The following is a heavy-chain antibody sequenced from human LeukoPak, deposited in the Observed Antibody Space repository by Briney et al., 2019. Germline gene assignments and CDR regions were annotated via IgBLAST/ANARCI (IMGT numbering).Heavy chain of an antibody. D-gene: IGHD2-2*01. Sequence: PAETLSLTCTVSGDSISSSYWSWIRQSPRKGLEWIGRIYKDGSTIYNPSLKSRVTISIDTSRNQFSLKLTPVTAADPAVYYCARRVTDGIPVNEGNWFDPWGQGTLVTVSS. CDR1: GDSISSSY. V-gene: IGHV4-59*08. J-gene: IGHJ5*02. CDR3: ARRVTDGIPVNEGNWFDP. CDR2: IYKDGST.